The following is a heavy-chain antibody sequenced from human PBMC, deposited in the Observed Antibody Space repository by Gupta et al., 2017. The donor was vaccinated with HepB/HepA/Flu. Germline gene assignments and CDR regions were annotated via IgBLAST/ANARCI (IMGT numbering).Heavy chain of an antibody. CDR3: AWKYYYYMTV. Sequence: EGQVLESGGKLVQPGGSLRLSCAASGFPFRSADMTWVRQAPGRGLEWGSAISGDSGATYYADSVKGRFTISRDNSKNMLWLQMSSLRVEDTAVYYCAWKYYYYMTVWGKGTTVAVSS. D-gene: IGHD1-1*01. J-gene: IGHJ6*03. CDR2: ISGDSGAT. V-gene: IGHV3-23*01. CDR1: GFPFRSAD.